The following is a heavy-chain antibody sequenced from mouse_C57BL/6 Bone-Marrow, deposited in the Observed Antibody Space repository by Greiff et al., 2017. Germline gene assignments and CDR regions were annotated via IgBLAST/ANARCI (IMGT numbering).Heavy chain of an antibody. CDR1: GYSFTDYN. D-gene: IGHD1-1*01. CDR2: INPNYGTT. CDR3: ARQGTPYGSSFFDY. V-gene: IGHV1-39*01. Sequence: EVKLMESGPELVKPGASVKISCKASGYSFTDYNMNWVKQSSGKSLEWIGVINPNYGTTSYNQKFKGKATLTVDQSSSTAYMQLNSLTSEDSAVYYCARQGTPYGSSFFDYWGQGTTLTVSS. J-gene: IGHJ2*01.